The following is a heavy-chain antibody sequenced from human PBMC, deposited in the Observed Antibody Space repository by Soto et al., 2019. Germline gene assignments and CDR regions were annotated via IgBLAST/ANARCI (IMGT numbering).Heavy chain of an antibody. V-gene: IGHV4-59*01. CDR2: IYYSGST. CDR3: ARDATIAGAGSCFDP. J-gene: IGHJ5*02. CDR1: GGSISSYY. Sequence: SETLSLTCTVSGGSISSYYWSWIRQPPGKGLEWIGYIYYSGSTNYNPSLKSRVTISVDTSKNQFSLKLSSVTAADTAVYYCARDATIAGAGSCFDPWGQGTLVTVSS. D-gene: IGHD6-19*01.